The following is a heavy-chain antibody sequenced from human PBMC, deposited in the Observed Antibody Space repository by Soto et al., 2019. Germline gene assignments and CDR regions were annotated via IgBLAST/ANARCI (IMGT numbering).Heavy chain of an antibody. CDR1: GFAFDTYA. Sequence: QVQLVESEGGVVQPGGSLRLSCAGSGFAFDTYAMHWVRQAPGKGLEWVALISSDGSKKHVADSVKGRFTISRDNSKTLLYLQMESLRAEDTAVYYCAKAAAAAYYYHYYGMDVWGQGTTVTVSS. D-gene: IGHD6-13*01. CDR2: ISSDGSKK. V-gene: IGHV3-30-3*01. J-gene: IGHJ6*02. CDR3: AKAAAAAYYYHYYGMDV.